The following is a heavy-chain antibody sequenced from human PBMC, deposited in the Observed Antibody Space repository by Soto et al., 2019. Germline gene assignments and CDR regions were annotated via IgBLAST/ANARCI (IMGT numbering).Heavy chain of an antibody. CDR1: GFTFSSYG. Sequence: SLRLSCAASGFTFSSYGMHWVRQAPGKVLEWVAVISYDGSNKYYADSVKGRFTISRDNSKNTLYLQMNSLRAEDTAVYYCAKDLMEPPFRSGSYVYYYGMDVWGQGT. CDR3: AKDLMEPPFRSGSYVYYYGMDV. J-gene: IGHJ6*02. V-gene: IGHV3-30*18. D-gene: IGHD3-10*01. CDR2: ISYDGSNK.